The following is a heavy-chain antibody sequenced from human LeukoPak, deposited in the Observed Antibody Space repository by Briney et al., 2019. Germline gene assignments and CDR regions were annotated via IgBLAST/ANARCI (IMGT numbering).Heavy chain of an antibody. CDR2: ISYDGSNK. V-gene: IGHV3-30*19. D-gene: IGHD5-12*01. J-gene: IGHJ4*02. Sequence: PGGSLRLSCAASGFTFSSYGMHWVRQAPGKGLEWVAVISYDGSNKYYADSVKGRFTISRDNSKNTLYLQMNSLRAEDTAVYYCARARGNSGYDWDYWGQGTLVTVSS. CDR3: ARARGNSGYDWDY. CDR1: GFTFSSYG.